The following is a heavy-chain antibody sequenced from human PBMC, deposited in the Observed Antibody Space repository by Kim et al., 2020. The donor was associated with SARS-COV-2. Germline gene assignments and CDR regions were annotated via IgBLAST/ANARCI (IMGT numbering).Heavy chain of an antibody. Sequence: YADAVKGRFTISRDNSKNTLYLQMNSLRAEDTAVYYCALLMVYASDAFDIWGQGTMVTVSS. CDR3: ALLMVYASDAFDI. J-gene: IGHJ3*02. V-gene: IGHV3-30*02. D-gene: IGHD2-8*01.